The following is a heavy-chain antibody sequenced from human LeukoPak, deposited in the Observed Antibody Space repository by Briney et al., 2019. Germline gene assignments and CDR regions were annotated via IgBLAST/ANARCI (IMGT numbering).Heavy chain of an antibody. CDR1: GFTFSSYS. CDR3: AREGERSSSWQAFDY. V-gene: IGHV3-21*01. D-gene: IGHD6-13*01. Sequence: GGSLRLSCAASGFTFSSYSMNWVRQAPGKGLEWVSSISSSSSYIYYADSVKGRFTISRDNAKNSLYLQMNSLRAEDTAVYYCAREGERSSSWQAFDYWGQGTLVTVSS. CDR2: ISSSSSYI. J-gene: IGHJ4*02.